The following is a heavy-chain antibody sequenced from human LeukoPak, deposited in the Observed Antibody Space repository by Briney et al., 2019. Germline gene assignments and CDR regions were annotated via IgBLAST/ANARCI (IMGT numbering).Heavy chain of an antibody. V-gene: IGHV1-18*01. J-gene: IGHJ5*02. D-gene: IGHD2-2*01. CDR2: ISGYNGNT. CDR1: GYTFTSYG. Sequence: GASVKVSCKASGYTFTSYGISWVRQAPGQGLEWMGWISGYNGNTNYAQQVQGRVTMTTDTSTSTAYMELRSLRSDDTAVYYCARHSTGYCSSTGCRGNHNWFDPWGQGTLVTVSS. CDR3: ARHSTGYCSSTGCRGNHNWFDP.